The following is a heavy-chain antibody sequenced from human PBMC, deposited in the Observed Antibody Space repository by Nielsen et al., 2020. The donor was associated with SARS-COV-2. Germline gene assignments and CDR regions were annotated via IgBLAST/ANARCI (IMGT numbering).Heavy chain of an antibody. V-gene: IGHV3-23*01. CDR1: GFTFSSYA. Sequence: GSLRLSCAASGFTFSSYAMSWVRQAPGKGLEWVSAISGSGGSTYYADSVKGRFTISRDNSKNTLYLQMNSLRAEDTAVYYCAKAFMVRGVTHQDYYYYGMDVWGQGTTVTVSS. CDR2: ISGSGGST. D-gene: IGHD3-10*01. J-gene: IGHJ6*02. CDR3: AKAFMVRGVTHQDYYYYGMDV.